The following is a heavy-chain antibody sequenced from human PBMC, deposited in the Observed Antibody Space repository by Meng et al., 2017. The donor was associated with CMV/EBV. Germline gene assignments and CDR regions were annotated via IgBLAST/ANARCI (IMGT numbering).Heavy chain of an antibody. D-gene: IGHD3-22*01. V-gene: IGHV4-39*07. CDR1: GGSISSSSYY. CDR3: ARYYYDSSGYFDY. Sequence: QVQLKDSGPGLVKPSETLSLTCTVSGGSISSSSYYWGWIRQPPGKGLEWIGSIYYSGSTYYNPSLKSRVTISVDTSKNQFSLKLSSVTAADTAVYYCARYYYDSSGYFDYWGQGTLVTVSS. J-gene: IGHJ4*02. CDR2: IYYSGST.